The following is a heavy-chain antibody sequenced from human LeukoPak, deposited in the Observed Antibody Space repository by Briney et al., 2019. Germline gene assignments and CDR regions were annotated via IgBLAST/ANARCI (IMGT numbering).Heavy chain of an antibody. J-gene: IGHJ4*02. CDR1: GYTFTSYA. D-gene: IGHD6-19*01. CDR3: ASYSSGWTSRAPCFDY. V-gene: IGHV7-4-1*02. CDR2: INTNTGNP. Sequence: ASVKVSCKASGYTFTSYAMNWVRQAPGQGLEWMGWINTNTGNPTYAQGFTGRFVFSLDTSVSTAYLQISSLKAEDTAVYYCASYSSGWTSRAPCFDYWGQGALVTVSS.